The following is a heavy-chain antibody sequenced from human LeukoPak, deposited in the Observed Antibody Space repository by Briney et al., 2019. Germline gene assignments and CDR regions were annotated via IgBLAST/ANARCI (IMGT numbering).Heavy chain of an antibody. Sequence: SGTLSLTCSVSGGSISTSSYYWGWIRQPPGKGLEWIGSIYYSGSTYYNPSLKSRVTISVDTSKNQFSLKLSSVTAADTAVYYCAIPYCSSTSCPGFDYWGQGTLVTVSS. D-gene: IGHD2-2*01. CDR3: AIPYCSSTSCPGFDY. CDR1: GGSISTSSYY. J-gene: IGHJ4*02. CDR2: IYYSGST. V-gene: IGHV4-39*01.